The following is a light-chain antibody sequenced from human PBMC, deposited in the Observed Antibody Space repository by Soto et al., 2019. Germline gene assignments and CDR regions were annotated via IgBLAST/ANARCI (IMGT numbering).Light chain of an antibody. J-gene: IGLJ2*01. V-gene: IGLV2-14*03. CDR1: SSDVGGYNY. CDR2: DVS. CDR3: SSYTSYSTVV. Sequence: QSVLTQPASVSGSPGQSITISCTGSSSDVGGYNYVSWYQHHPGKAPKLMIYDVSNRPSGVSNRFSGSKSGNTASLTISGLQAEDEADYYCSSYTSYSTVVFGGGTKLTVL.